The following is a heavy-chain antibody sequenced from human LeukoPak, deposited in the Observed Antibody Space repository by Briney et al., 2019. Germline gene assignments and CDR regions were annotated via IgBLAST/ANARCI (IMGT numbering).Heavy chain of an antibody. CDR1: EYTFTAYY. D-gene: IGHD3-10*01. J-gene: IGHJ3*02. CDR2: INPKSGGT. V-gene: IGHV1-2*02. Sequence: GASGKVSCKASEYTFTAYYMNWVRQAPGQGLEWMGWINPKSGGTNYAKNFQGRVSLTRDTSISTAYMELSRLRSDETAVYYCARELRSGGPILDDFDIWGQGTMVTVSS. CDR3: ARELRSGGPILDDFDI.